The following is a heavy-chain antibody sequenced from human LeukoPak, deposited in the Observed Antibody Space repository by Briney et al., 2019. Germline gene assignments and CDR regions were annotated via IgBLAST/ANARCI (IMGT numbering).Heavy chain of an antibody. J-gene: IGHJ4*02. V-gene: IGHV5-51*01. D-gene: IGHD3-22*01. CDR1: GYTFTSYW. CDR3: ARTAEASSGYSY. CDR2: VYPGDSDT. Sequence: GESLKISCKGSGYTFTSYWIGWVRQMPGKGVEWMGMVYPGDSDTRYSPSFQGQVTISADKSINTAYLQWSSLKASDTAMYYCARTAEASSGYSYWGQGTLVTVSS.